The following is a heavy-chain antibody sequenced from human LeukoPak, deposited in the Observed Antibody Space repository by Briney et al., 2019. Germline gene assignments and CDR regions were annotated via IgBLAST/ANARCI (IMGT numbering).Heavy chain of an antibody. Sequence: GGSLRLSCAASGFTFSNYAMSWVRQAPGKGLEWVSAISSSGGGTYYADSVKGRFTISRDNSKNTLYLQMSSLRAEDTAIYYCAKDLRYSSIWGQGTLVTVSS. J-gene: IGHJ4*02. CDR3: AKDLRYSSI. CDR2: ISSSGGGT. D-gene: IGHD6-19*01. V-gene: IGHV3-23*01. CDR1: GFTFSNYA.